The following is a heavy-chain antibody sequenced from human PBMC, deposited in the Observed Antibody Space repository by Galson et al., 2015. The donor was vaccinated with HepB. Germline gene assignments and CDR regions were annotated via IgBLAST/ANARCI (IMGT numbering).Heavy chain of an antibody. CDR3: ARAGNSNRGSNSFDY. J-gene: IGHJ4*02. CDR2: INPSGGST. D-gene: IGHD4-11*01. V-gene: IGHV1-46*01. CDR1: GYTFTNYY. Sequence: SVKVSCKASGYTFTNYYMHWVRQAPGQGLEWMGIINPSGGSTNYPQNFQGRVTMTRDTSTSTVYMEVSSLRSEDTAMYYCARAGNSNRGSNSFDYWGQGTLVTVSS.